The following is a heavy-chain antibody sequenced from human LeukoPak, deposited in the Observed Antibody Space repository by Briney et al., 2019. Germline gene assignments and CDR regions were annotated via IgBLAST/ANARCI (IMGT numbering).Heavy chain of an antibody. CDR3: TRGMRGDWFDP. V-gene: IGHV3-21*01. D-gene: IGHD3-16*01. J-gene: IGHJ5*02. CDR2: ISSNSSYI. Sequence: GGSLRLSCTASGYTFSSYSMNWVRQAPGKGLEWVSSISSNSSYIYYADSVQGRVTMSRDNAKNTPYLQLKSLRSEDTAVYYGTRGMRGDWFDPWGQGTLVTVSS. CDR1: GYTFSSYS.